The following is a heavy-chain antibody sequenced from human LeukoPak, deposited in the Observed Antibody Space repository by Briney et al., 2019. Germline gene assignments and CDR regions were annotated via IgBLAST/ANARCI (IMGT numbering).Heavy chain of an antibody. CDR1: GFTFRSHG. Sequence: PGGSLRLSCAASGFTFRSHGMHWVRQAPGKGLEWVAFIRYDGSNKYYADSVKGRFTISRDNSKDTLYLQINSLRGEDTAVYYCVEGAGATDYYYYMDVWGKGTTVTVSS. CDR2: IRYDGSNK. CDR3: VEGAGATDYYYYMDV. V-gene: IGHV3-30*02. D-gene: IGHD1-14*01. J-gene: IGHJ6*03.